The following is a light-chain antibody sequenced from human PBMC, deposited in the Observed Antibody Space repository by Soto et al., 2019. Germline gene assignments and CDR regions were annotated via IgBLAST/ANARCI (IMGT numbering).Light chain of an antibody. CDR3: QQYNNWPPWT. CDR1: QSVSSN. CDR2: GAS. Sequence: IGMTQSAATVSVSPGERATLSCRASQSVSSNLAWYQQKPGQAPRLLIYGASTRATGIPARFSGSGSGKEFTLTISSLQSEDFAVYYCQQYNNWPPWTFGQGTKMDIK. V-gene: IGKV3-15*01. J-gene: IGKJ1*01.